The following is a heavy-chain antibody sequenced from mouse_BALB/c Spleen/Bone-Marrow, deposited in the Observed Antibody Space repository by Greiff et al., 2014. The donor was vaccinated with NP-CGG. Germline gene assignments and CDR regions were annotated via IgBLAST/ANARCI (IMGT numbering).Heavy chain of an antibody. CDR2: ITYSANT. J-gene: IGHJ2*01. Sequence: VQLQQSGPSLVKPSQTLSLTCSVTGDSITRGYWNWIRKFPGNRLEYMDYITYSANTYYNPSLKSRLSITRDTSKNQYYLQLNSVTTEDTATYYCATGYYFDYWGQGTTLTVSS. CDR3: ATGYYFDY. V-gene: IGHV3-8*02. D-gene: IGHD4-1*01. CDR1: GDSITRGY.